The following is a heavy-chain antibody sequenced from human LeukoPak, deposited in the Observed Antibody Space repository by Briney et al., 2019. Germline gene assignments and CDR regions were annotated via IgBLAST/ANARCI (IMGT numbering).Heavy chain of an antibody. CDR2: ISSSSSYI. J-gene: IGHJ4*02. CDR1: GFTFSSYS. Sequence: GGSLRLSCAASGFTFSSYSMNWVRQAPGKGLEWVPSISSSSSYIYYADSVKGRFTISRDNAKNSLYLQMNSLRAEDTAVYYCARGDIVVVPAANDYWGQGTLVTVSS. V-gene: IGHV3-21*01. CDR3: ARGDIVVVPAANDY. D-gene: IGHD2-2*01.